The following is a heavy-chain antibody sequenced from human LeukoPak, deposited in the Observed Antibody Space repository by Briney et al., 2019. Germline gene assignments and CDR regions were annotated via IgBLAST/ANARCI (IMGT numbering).Heavy chain of an antibody. J-gene: IGHJ4*02. CDR2: MNPNSGNT. Sequence: ASVKVSCKASGYTFTSYDINWVRQATGQGLEWMGWMNPNSGNTGYARKFQGRVTMTRNTSISTAYMELSSLRSEDTAVYYCARADSSGYYWVDYWGQGTLVTVSS. CDR3: ARADSSGYYWVDY. V-gene: IGHV1-8*01. CDR1: GYTFTSYD. D-gene: IGHD3-22*01.